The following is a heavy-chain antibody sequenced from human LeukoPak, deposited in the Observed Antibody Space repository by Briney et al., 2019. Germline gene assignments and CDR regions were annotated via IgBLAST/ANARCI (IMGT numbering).Heavy chain of an antibody. CDR1: GGTFSSYA. CDR2: IIPLFGSV. Sequence: SVKVSCKASGGTFSSYALTWVRQAPGQGLEWMGGIIPLFGSVNYAQKFQGRVTITADKSTSTAYMELSSLRSEDTAVYYCARGRYSSGFGGNYYYYYMDVWGKGTTVTVSS. CDR3: ARGRYSSGFGGNYYYYYMDV. V-gene: IGHV1-69*06. J-gene: IGHJ6*03. D-gene: IGHD5-18*01.